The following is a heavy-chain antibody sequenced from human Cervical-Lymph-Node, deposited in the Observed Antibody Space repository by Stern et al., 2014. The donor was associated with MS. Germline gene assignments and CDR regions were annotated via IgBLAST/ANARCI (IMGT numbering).Heavy chain of an antibody. V-gene: IGHV3-9*01. CDR3: AKDSVAVSPGTYAVDV. D-gene: IGHD1-26*01. Sequence: VQLVESGGGLVQPGRSLRLSCAASGFAFDEDSMHWVRHAPGKGLEWVSTISWNSASRAYADSVKGRFTISRDNAKNSLYLQMNSLRAEDTALYYCAKDSVAVSPGTYAVDVWGQGTMVTVSS. CDR2: ISWNSASR. CDR1: GFAFDEDS. J-gene: IGHJ3*01.